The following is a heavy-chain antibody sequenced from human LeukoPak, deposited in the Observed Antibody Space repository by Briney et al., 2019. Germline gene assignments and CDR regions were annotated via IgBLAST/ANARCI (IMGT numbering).Heavy chain of an antibody. Sequence: GASMKVSCKASGGTFSSYAISWVRQAPGQGLEWMGIINPSGGSTSYAQKFQGRVTMTRDMSTSTVYMELSSLRSEDTAVYYCARETGTYFDYWGQGTLVTVSS. V-gene: IGHV1-46*01. J-gene: IGHJ4*02. CDR3: ARETGTYFDY. CDR2: INPSGGST. CDR1: GGTFSSYA. D-gene: IGHD3-10*01.